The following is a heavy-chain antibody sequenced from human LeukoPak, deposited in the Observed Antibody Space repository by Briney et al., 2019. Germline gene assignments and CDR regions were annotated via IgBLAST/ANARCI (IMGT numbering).Heavy chain of an antibody. J-gene: IGHJ4*02. V-gene: IGHV3-23*01. Sequence: GGSLRLSCAASGFTFSSYAMSWVRQARGKGLEWVSAISGSGGSTYYADSVKGRFTIPRDNAKNTLYLHMNSLRAEDTAVYYCAKDPSYYYDNSGYYSFDYWGQGTLVTVSS. CDR2: ISGSGGST. CDR3: AKDPSYYYDNSGYYSFDY. CDR1: GFTFSSYA. D-gene: IGHD3-22*01.